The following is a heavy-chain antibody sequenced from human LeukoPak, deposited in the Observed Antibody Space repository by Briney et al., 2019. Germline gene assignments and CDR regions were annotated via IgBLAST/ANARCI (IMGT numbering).Heavy chain of an antibody. CDR2: IYYSGST. D-gene: IGHD3-10*01. J-gene: IGHJ4*02. CDR1: GGSISSSSYY. CDR3: ARRNYGSGSDYHFDY. V-gene: IGHV4-39*01. Sequence: SETLSLTCTVSGGSISSSSYYWGWIRQPPGKGLEWIGSIYYSGSTYYNPSLKSRVTISVDTSKNQFSLKLSSVTAADTAVYYCARRNYGSGSDYHFDYWGQGTLVTVSS.